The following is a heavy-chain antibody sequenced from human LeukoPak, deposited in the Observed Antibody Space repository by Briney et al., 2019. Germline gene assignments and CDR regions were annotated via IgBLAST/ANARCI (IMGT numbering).Heavy chain of an antibody. J-gene: IGHJ3*02. Sequence: GGSLRLSCAVSGFTFNNYYMTWVRQAPGKGLEWVAGIKEDGSETYYVDSVKGRFTTSRDNAKNSLFLQMSSLRAEDTAVYYCARERYCSGGGCYRGYAFHIWGQGTMVTVSS. CDR1: GFTFNNYY. D-gene: IGHD2-15*01. CDR2: IKEDGSET. CDR3: ARERYCSGGGCYRGYAFHI. V-gene: IGHV3-7*01.